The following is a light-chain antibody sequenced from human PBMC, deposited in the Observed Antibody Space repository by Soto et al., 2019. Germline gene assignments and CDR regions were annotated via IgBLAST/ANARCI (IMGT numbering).Light chain of an antibody. CDR1: SSNIGTNY. Sequence: QSVLAQPPSASGTPGQRVTISCSGSSSNIGTNYVYWYQQLPGTAPKLLIYRNNQRPSGVPDRFSASKSGTSASLAISGLRSEDEADYYCAAWDDTVYVFGTGTKLTVL. CDR3: AAWDDTVYV. J-gene: IGLJ1*01. V-gene: IGLV1-47*01. CDR2: RNN.